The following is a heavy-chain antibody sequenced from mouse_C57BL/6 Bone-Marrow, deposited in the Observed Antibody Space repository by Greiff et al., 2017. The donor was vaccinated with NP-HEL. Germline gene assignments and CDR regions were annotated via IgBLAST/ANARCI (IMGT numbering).Heavy chain of an antibody. D-gene: IGHD3-3*01. CDR1: GYTFTSYG. J-gene: IGHJ3*01. Sequence: QVQLQQSGAELARPGASVKLSCKASGYTFTSYGISWVKQRTGQGLEWIGEIYPRSGNTYYNEKFKGKAKLTADKSSSTAYMGLRSLTSEDSAVYFCARGLVRGFAYWGQGTLVTVSA. CDR2: IYPRSGNT. CDR3: ARGLVRGFAY. V-gene: IGHV1-81*01.